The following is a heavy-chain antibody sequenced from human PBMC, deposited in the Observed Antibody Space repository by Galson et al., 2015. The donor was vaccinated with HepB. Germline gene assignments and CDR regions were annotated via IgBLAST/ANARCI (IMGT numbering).Heavy chain of an antibody. CDR3: AKLEGGYCSGGSCYMEGGDAFDI. V-gene: IGHV3-30*18. J-gene: IGHJ3*02. CDR2: ISYDGSNK. D-gene: IGHD2-15*01. CDR1: GFTFSSYG. Sequence: SLRLSCAASGFTFSSYGMHWVRQAPGKGLEWVAVISYDGSNKYYADSVKGRFTISRDNSKNTLYLQMNSLRAEDTAVYYCAKLEGGYCSGGSCYMEGGDAFDIWGQGTMVTVSS.